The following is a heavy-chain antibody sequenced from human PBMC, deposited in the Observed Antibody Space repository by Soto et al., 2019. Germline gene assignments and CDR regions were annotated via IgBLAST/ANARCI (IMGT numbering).Heavy chain of an antibody. CDR3: AGTARFLEWLFNY. Sequence: PSETLSLTCTVSGGSISSYYWSWIRQPPGKGLEWIGYIYYSGSTNYNPSLKSRVTISVDTSKNQFSLKLSSVTAADTAVYYCAGTARFLEWLFNYWGQGTLVTVSS. J-gene: IGHJ4*02. CDR1: GGSISSYY. V-gene: IGHV4-59*08. D-gene: IGHD3-3*01. CDR2: IYYSGST.